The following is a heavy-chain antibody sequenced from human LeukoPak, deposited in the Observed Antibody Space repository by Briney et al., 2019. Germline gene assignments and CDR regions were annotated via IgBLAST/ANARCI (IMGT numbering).Heavy chain of an antibody. Sequence: PGGSLRLSCAASGFTFSSYAMSWVRQAPGKGLERVSAISGSGGSTYYADSVKGRFTISRDNSKNTLYLQMNSLRAEDTAIYYCAKDSISGGWFFDDWGQGTLVTVSS. CDR3: AKDSISGGWFFDD. CDR1: GFTFSSYA. CDR2: ISGSGGST. D-gene: IGHD6-19*01. J-gene: IGHJ4*02. V-gene: IGHV3-23*01.